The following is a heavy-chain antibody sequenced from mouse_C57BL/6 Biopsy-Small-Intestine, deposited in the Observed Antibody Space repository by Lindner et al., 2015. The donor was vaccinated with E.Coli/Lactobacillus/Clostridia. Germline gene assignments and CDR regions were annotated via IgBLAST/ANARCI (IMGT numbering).Heavy chain of an antibody. J-gene: IGHJ1*03. V-gene: IGHV7-1*01. Sequence: LQESGGGLVQSGRSLRLSCATSGFTFSDFYMEWVRQAPGKGLEWIAASRNKANDYTTEYSASVKGRFTISRDNSQSILYLQMNALRAEDSATYYCARYGVRWWYFDVWGTGTTVTVSS. CDR1: GFTFSDFY. CDR3: ARYGVRWWYFDV. D-gene: IGHD1-1*01. CDR2: SRNKANDYTT.